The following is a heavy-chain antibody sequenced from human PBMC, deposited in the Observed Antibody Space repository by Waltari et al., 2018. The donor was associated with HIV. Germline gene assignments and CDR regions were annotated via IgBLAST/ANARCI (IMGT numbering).Heavy chain of an antibody. J-gene: IGHJ4*02. CDR3: ARDSPSGSYGH. CDR1: GFTFSSYG. Sequence: QVQLVESGGGVVQPGRSLRLSCAASGFTFSSYGMHWVRQAPGKGLEWVAVIWYDGSNKYYADSVKGRFTISRDNSKNTLYLQMNSLRAEDTAVYYCARDSPSGSYGHWGQGTLVTVSS. CDR2: IWYDGSNK. D-gene: IGHD1-26*01. V-gene: IGHV3-33*01.